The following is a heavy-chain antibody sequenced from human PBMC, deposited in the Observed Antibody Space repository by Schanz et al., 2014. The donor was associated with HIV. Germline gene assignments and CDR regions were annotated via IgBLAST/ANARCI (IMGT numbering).Heavy chain of an antibody. CDR2: IWNDGSNK. Sequence: QVQLVESGGGVVQPGRSLRLSCAVSGFTFSNYAMHWVRQAPGKGLEWEAVIWNDGSNKYYADSVKGRFTISRDNSKNTLYLQMNSLRVEDTAVYYCARDWLGERDYYYGMDVWGQGTTVTVSS. CDR3: ARDWLGERDYYYGMDV. D-gene: IGHD2-21*01. J-gene: IGHJ6*02. V-gene: IGHV3-33*08. CDR1: GFTFSNYA.